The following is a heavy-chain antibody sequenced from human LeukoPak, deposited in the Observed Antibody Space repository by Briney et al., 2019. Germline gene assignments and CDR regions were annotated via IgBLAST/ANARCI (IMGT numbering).Heavy chain of an antibody. CDR1: GFTVSSNY. D-gene: IGHD4-23*01. J-gene: IGHJ4*02. V-gene: IGHV3-53*01. CDR3: ARLDHDYGGTYDY. CDR2: IYSGGST. Sequence: PGGSLTLSCAASGFTVSSNYMSWVRQAPGKGLEWVSVIYSGGSTYYADSVKGRFTISRDNSKNTLYLQMNSLRAEDTAVYYCARLDHDYGGTYDYWGQGTLVTVSS.